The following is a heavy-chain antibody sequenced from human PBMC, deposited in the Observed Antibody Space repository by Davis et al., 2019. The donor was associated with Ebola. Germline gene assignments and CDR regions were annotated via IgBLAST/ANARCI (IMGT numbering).Heavy chain of an antibody. Sequence: HTGGSLRLSCAASGFTFTNYWMHWVRRAPGKGLMWVSRINSDGSTTTYADSVKGRFTISRDNAKNTLYLQMNSLRFEDTAVYYCALTEFYYDSDGFYYSTWGQGTQVTVSS. D-gene: IGHD3-22*01. V-gene: IGHV3-74*01. CDR1: GFTFTNYW. CDR2: INSDGSTT. J-gene: IGHJ5*02. CDR3: ALTEFYYDSDGFYYST.